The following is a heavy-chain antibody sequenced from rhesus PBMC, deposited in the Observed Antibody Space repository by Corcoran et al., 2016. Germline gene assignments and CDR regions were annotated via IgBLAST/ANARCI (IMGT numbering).Heavy chain of an antibody. CDR2: ISGSGRST. D-gene: IGHD1-26*01. Sequence: QLQLQESGPGLVKPSETLSLTCAVSGGSISSNYWSWIRQPPGKGLEWIGRISGSGRSTHYNPPLKSRVINSTDTSKNQFSLKLSAVTAADTAVYYCARDYRVNWNYNWFDVWGPGTPIPISS. CDR3: ARDYRVNWNYNWFDV. J-gene: IGHJ2*01. V-gene: IGHV4-173*01. CDR1: GGSISSNY.